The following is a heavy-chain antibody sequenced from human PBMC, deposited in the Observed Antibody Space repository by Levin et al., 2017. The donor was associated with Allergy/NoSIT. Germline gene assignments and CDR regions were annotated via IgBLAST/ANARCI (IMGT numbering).Heavy chain of an antibody. Sequence: GESLKISCKASGYTFTSYDINWVRQATGQGLEWMGWMNPNSGNTGYAQKFQGRVTMTRNTSISTAYMELSSLRSEDTAVYYCARGPITMIPPGVVFDPWGQGTLVTVSS. V-gene: IGHV1-8*01. CDR3: ARGPITMIPPGVVFDP. J-gene: IGHJ5*02. CDR1: GYTFTSYD. CDR2: MNPNSGNT. D-gene: IGHD3-22*01.